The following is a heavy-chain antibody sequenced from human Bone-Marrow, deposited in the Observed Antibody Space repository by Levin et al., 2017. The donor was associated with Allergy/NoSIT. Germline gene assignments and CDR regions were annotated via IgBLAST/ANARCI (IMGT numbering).Heavy chain of an antibody. D-gene: IGHD3-10*01. CDR2: ISYHGSYE. CDR1: GFTFNAYG. Sequence: GGSLRLSCAASGFTFNAYGMHWVRQAPGKGLEWVAVISYHGSYENYADSVKGRFTISRDNSKNTPYLQMHSPRAEDTAVYYCAKEAPGSSSIYYFYAMDVWGQGTTVTVSS. J-gene: IGHJ6*02. CDR3: AKEAPGSSSIYYFYAMDV. V-gene: IGHV3-30*18.